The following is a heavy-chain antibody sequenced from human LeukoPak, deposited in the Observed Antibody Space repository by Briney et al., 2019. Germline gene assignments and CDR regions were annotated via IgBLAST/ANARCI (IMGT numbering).Heavy chain of an antibody. D-gene: IGHD5-24*01. Sequence: PGGSLRLSCAASGFTFSNHWMHWVRQAPGKGLGWVSRVNKDGGYTNYADSVKGRFTISRDNAKNTVYLQMLSLRAGDTAVYYCVRDGDDFNFDYWGQGSLVTISS. CDR1: GFTFSNHW. J-gene: IGHJ4*02. V-gene: IGHV3-74*01. CDR3: VRDGDDFNFDY. CDR2: VNKDGGYT.